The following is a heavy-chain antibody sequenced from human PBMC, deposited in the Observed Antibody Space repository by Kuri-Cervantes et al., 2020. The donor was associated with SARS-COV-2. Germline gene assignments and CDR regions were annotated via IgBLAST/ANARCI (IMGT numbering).Heavy chain of an antibody. CDR3: ARHISGSYWFDP. J-gene: IGHJ5*02. Sequence: SETLSLTCTVSGGFISAYYWSWIRQPPGKGLEWIAYIYYSGSTNYNPSLKSRVTIPVDTSKNQFSLKLSSVTAADTAVYYCARHISGSYWFDPWGQGTVVTVSS. V-gene: IGHV4-59*08. CDR2: IYYSGST. D-gene: IGHD1-26*01. CDR1: GGFISAYY.